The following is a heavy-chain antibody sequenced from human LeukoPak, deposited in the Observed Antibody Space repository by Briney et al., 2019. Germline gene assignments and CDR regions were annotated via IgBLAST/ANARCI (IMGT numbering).Heavy chain of an antibody. Sequence: SETLSLTCTVSGGSISGYYWSWIRQPPGKGLEWIGYIYYSGSTNYNPSLKSRVTISVDTSKNQFSLKLSSVTAADTAVYYCARTAKEAVDVWGQGTTVTVSS. CDR3: ARTAKEAVDV. J-gene: IGHJ6*02. CDR2: IYYSGST. CDR1: GGSISGYY. V-gene: IGHV4-59*01.